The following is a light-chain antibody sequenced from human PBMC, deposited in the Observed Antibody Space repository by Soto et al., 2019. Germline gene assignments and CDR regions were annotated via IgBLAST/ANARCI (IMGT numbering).Light chain of an antibody. CDR1: SSDVGRYNY. CDR3: CSLAGGNTSRV. Sequence: QSALTQPRSVSGSPGQSVTISCTGTSSDVGRYNYVSWYQHHPGKAPKFIIFDVSSRPSGVPDRFSGSKSGNTAYLTISGLQAEDEADYYCCSLAGGNTSRVFGGGTKLTVL. J-gene: IGLJ3*02. CDR2: DVS. V-gene: IGLV2-11*01.